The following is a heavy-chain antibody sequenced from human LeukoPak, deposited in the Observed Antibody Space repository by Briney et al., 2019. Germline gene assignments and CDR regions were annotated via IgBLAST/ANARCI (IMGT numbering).Heavy chain of an antibody. CDR2: ISAYNGNT. J-gene: IGHJ5*02. CDR3: ARGFQTIVVVPAALDWFDP. Sequence: GASVKVSCKASGYTFTSYGISWVRQAPGQGLEWMGWISAYNGNTNYAQKLQGRVTMTTDTSTSTAYMELRSLRSDDTAVYYCARGFQTIVVVPAALDWFDPWGQGTLVTVSS. CDR1: GYTFTSYG. D-gene: IGHD2-2*01. V-gene: IGHV1-18*01.